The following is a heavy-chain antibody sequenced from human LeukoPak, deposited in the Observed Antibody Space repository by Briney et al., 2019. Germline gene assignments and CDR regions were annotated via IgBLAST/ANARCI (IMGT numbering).Heavy chain of an antibody. CDR3: ARAYDFHVDY. V-gene: IGHV4-30-2*01. CDR2: IYHSGST. CDR1: GGSISSGGYS. Sequence: PSETLSLTCAVSGGSISSGGYSWSWIRQPPGKGLEWIGYIYHSGSTYYNPSLKSRVTTSVDRSKNQFSLKLSSVTAADTAAYYCARAYDFHVDYWGQGTLVTVSS. D-gene: IGHD3-3*01. J-gene: IGHJ4*02.